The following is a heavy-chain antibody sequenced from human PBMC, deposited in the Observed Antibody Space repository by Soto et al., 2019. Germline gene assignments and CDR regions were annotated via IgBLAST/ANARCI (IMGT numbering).Heavy chain of an antibody. CDR1: GYSFTSYW. Sequence: GESLKISCKGSGYSFTSYWIGWVRQMPGKGLEWMGIIYPGDSDTRYSPSFQGQVTISADKSISTAYLQWSSLKASDTAMYYCARHSGRILEWEPQGGLNSLSYYGMDVWGQGTTVTVSS. D-gene: IGHD3-3*01. CDR2: IYPGDSDT. J-gene: IGHJ6*02. CDR3: ARHSGRILEWEPQGGLNSLSYYGMDV. V-gene: IGHV5-51*01.